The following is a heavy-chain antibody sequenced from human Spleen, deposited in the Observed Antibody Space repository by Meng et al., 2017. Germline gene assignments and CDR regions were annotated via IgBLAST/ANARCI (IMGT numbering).Heavy chain of an antibody. D-gene: IGHD4-17*01. Sequence: EVQLVESGGGEVQPGGSRRLSCAASGFTFSSYAMSWVRQAPGKGLEWVAGIGRSADNTKYADSVKGRFSISRDNSNNAVYLQMNALAAEDTAVYYCAKDLLVTTWGYFDSWGQGTLVTVSS. CDR2: IGRSADNT. V-gene: IGHV3-23*04. CDR1: GFTFSSYA. CDR3: AKDLLVTTWGYFDS. J-gene: IGHJ4*02.